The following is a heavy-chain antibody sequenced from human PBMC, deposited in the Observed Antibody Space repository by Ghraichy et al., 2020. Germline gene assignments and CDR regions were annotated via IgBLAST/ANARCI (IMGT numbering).Heavy chain of an antibody. CDR2: FSGSGGST. Sequence: GGSLRLSCAASGFTFSSYAMSWVRQAPGKGLEWVSSFSGSGGSTNYADSVKGRFTISRDNSKNTLYLQMNSLRAEDTAVYYCAKQDGPIGRFDYYFDYWGQGTLVTVSS. D-gene: IGHD1-26*01. V-gene: IGHV3-23*01. J-gene: IGHJ4*02. CDR3: AKQDGPIGRFDYYFDY. CDR1: GFTFSSYA.